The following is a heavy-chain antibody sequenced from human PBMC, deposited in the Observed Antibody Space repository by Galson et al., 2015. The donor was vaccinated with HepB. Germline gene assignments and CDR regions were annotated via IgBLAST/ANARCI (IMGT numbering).Heavy chain of an antibody. CDR2: IIPIFGTA. Sequence: SVKVSCKASGGTFSSYAISWVRQAPGQGLEWMGGIIPIFGTANYAQKFQGRVTITADESTSTAYMELGSLRSEDTAVYYWARDRMLAVAGGGHGMDVWGQGTTVTVSS. J-gene: IGHJ6*02. D-gene: IGHD6-19*01. V-gene: IGHV1-69*13. CDR1: GGTFSSYA. CDR3: ARDRMLAVAGGGHGMDV.